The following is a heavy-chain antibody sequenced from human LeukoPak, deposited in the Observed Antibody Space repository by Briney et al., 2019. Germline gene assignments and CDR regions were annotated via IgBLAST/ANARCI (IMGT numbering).Heavy chain of an antibody. CDR2: IYYSGST. Sequence: PSGTLSLTCTVSGGSISSYYWSWIRQPPGKGLEWIGYIYYSGSTNYNPSLKSRVTISVDTSKNQFSLKLSSVTAADTAVYYCARDLRGGSFFDYWGQGTLVTVSS. CDR1: GGSISSYY. D-gene: IGHD3-16*01. CDR3: ARDLRGGSFFDY. J-gene: IGHJ4*02. V-gene: IGHV4-59*01.